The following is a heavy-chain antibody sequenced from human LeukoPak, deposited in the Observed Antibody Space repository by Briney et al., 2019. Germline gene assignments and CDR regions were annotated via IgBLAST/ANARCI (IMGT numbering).Heavy chain of an antibody. CDR1: GGTFSSYA. Sequence: GASVKVSCKASGGTFSSYAISWVRQAPGQGLEWMGRIIPILGIANYAQKFQGRVTITADKSTSTAYMELSSLRSEDTAVYYCARGPDSGIFMDVWGKGTTVTVSS. J-gene: IGHJ6*03. D-gene: IGHD1-26*01. V-gene: IGHV1-69*04. CDR3: ARGPDSGIFMDV. CDR2: IIPILGIA.